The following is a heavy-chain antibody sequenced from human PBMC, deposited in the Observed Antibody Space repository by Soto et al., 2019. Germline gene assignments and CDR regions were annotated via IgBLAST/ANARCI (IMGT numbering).Heavy chain of an antibody. Sequence: PSETLPLTCTVSGGSISSYYWSCIRQPPGKGLEGIGYSYYSGSTNYNPSLKSRVTISVDTSKNQFSLKLSSVTAADTAVYYCARDDIGIEYWGQGTMLTVSS. V-gene: IGHV4-59*01. CDR3: ARDDIGIEY. CDR1: GGSISSYY. D-gene: IGHD5-12*01. CDR2: SYYSGST. J-gene: IGHJ4*02.